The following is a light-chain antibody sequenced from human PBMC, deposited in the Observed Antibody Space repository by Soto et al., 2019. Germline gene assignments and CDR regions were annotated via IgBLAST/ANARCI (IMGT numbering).Light chain of an antibody. CDR2: DVS. CDR1: QRVSAF. J-gene: IGKJ1*01. V-gene: IGKV1-39*01. Sequence: DIQMTQSPSSLSASVGDRVTITCRASQRVSAFLNWYQQKPGEAPKLLIFDVSVLESGVPSRFSASGSETDFTLSITSLQPEDFATYYCQQSYSTPRTFGQGTKVDIK. CDR3: QQSYSTPRT.